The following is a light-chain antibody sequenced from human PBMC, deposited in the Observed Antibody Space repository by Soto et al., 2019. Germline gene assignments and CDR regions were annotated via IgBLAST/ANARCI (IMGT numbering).Light chain of an antibody. CDR1: QSISSW. V-gene: IGKV1-5*03. J-gene: IGKJ1*01. Sequence: DIQMTQSPSTLSASVGDRVTITCRASQSISSWLAWYQQKPGKAPKLLIYEASSLKSGVPSRFSGSGSGTEFTRTISSLQPDDFATYYCQQYNTYSRTFGQGTEVEIK. CDR3: QQYNTYSRT. CDR2: EAS.